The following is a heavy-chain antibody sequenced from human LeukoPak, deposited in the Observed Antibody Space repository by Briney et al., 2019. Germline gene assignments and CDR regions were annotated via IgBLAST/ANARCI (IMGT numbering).Heavy chain of an antibody. Sequence: SQTLSLTCAISGDSVSSKSVALNWIRQSPSRGLEWLGRTYYRSKWYNDYAVSVKGRITINPDTSKNQFSLQLNSVTPEDTAVYYCASSDNYGGDAFDIWGQGTMVIVSS. J-gene: IGHJ3*02. CDR3: ASSDNYGGDAFDI. D-gene: IGHD4/OR15-4a*01. V-gene: IGHV6-1*01. CDR2: TYYRSKWYN. CDR1: GDSVSSKSVA.